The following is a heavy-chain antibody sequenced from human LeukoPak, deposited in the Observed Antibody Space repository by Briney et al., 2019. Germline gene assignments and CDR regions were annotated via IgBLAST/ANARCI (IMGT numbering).Heavy chain of an antibody. CDR2: IYYTGTT. CDR1: GGSISSYY. V-gene: IGHV4-59*08. J-gene: IGHJ4*02. CDR3: VRHAHIVVATGSFDF. Sequence: PSETLSLTCTVSGGSISSYYWSWIRQPPGKGLEWIGYIYYTGTTNYNPSLRSRVTISVDTSKNQFSLRLSSVTATDTAVYYCVRHAHIVVATGSFDFWGQGTLVTVSS. D-gene: IGHD1-26*01.